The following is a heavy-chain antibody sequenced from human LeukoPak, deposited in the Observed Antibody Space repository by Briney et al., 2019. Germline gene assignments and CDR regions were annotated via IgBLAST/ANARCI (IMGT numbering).Heavy chain of an antibody. CDR2: INEDGDVT. Sequence: GGSLRLSCAASGFIFSGHWMHWVRQAPGEGLEWVANINEDGDVTYYVDSVKGRFTISRDNARNSLYLQMNSLRVEDTAVYYCAGERHTAASYNWYDPWGQGTLVAVSS. CDR3: AGERHTAASYNWYDP. CDR1: GFIFSGHW. D-gene: IGHD2-21*02. V-gene: IGHV3-7*01. J-gene: IGHJ5*02.